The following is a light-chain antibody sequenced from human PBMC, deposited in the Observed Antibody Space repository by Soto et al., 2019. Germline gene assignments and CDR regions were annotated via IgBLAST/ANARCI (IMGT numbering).Light chain of an antibody. J-gene: IGLJ2*01. CDR2: DVS. Sequence: QSALTQPASVSGSPGQSITISCTGTSSDVGTYNYVSWYQQHPGKASKLMIYDVSYRPSGVSDRFSGSKSGNTASLTISGLQAEDEADYYCSSYTSSSTSVVFGGGTKLTVL. V-gene: IGLV2-14*01. CDR1: SSDVGTYNY. CDR3: SSYTSSSTSVV.